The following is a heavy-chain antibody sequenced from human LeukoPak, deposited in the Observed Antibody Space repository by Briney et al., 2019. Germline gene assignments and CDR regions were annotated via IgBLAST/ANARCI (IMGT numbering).Heavy chain of an antibody. J-gene: IGHJ4*02. CDR1: VGPVSSSNW. Sequence: SGTLSLTCAVSVGPVSSSNWWGWVRQPPGKGLEWIGEIYHSGSINYNPSLKSRVTISVDKSKNQFSLKLSSVTAADTATYYCARGGYDSYFEFWGQGTLVTISS. V-gene: IGHV4-4*02. D-gene: IGHD5-12*01. CDR2: IYHSGSI. CDR3: ARGGYDSYFEF.